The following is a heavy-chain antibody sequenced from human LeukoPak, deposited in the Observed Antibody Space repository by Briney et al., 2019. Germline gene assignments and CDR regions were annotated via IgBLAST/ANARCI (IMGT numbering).Heavy chain of an antibody. J-gene: IGHJ4*02. Sequence: GGSLRLSCAASGFTFSDYNMNWVRQVPGKGLESVSYMSRSGDIIYYADSVKGRFTISRDNAKNSLYLQMNSLRAEDTAVYYCARDRNYYDSSGYWGVFDYWGQGTLVTVSS. CDR2: MSRSGDII. D-gene: IGHD3-22*01. CDR3: ARDRNYYDSSGYWGVFDY. CDR1: GFTFSDYN. V-gene: IGHV3-48*01.